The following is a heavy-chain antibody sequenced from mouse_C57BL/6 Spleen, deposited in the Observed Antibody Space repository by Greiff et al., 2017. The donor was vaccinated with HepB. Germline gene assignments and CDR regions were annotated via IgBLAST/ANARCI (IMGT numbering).Heavy chain of an antibody. J-gene: IGHJ2*01. Sequence: EVQVVESGGDLVKPGGSLKLSCAASGFTFSSYGMSWVRQTPDKRLEWVATISSGGSYTYYPDSVKGRFTISRDNAKNTLYLQMSSLKSEDTAMYYCARRAYFGNFDYWGQGTTLTVSS. CDR2: ISSGGSYT. V-gene: IGHV5-6*01. CDR1: GFTFSSYG. D-gene: IGHD3-1*01. CDR3: ARRAYFGNFDY.